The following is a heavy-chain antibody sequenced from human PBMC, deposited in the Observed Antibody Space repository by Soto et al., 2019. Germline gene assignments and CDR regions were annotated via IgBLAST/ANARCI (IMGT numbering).Heavy chain of an antibody. CDR1: GGSISSGGYY. Sequence: QVQLQESGPGLVKPSQTLSLTCTVSGGSISSGGYYWSWIRQHPGKGLEWIGYIYYSGSTYYNPSLKRRVTLSVDTSKNQFSLKLSSVTAADTAVYYCARVVRSSSSKYYFDYWGQGTLVTVAS. J-gene: IGHJ4*02. CDR3: ARVVRSSSSKYYFDY. V-gene: IGHV4-31*03. D-gene: IGHD6-6*01. CDR2: IYYSGST.